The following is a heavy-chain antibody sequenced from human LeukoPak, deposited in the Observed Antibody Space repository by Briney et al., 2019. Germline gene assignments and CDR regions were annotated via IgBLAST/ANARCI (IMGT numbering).Heavy chain of an antibody. V-gene: IGHV4-39*07. D-gene: IGHD3-10*01. CDR3: AKSNGYGLVDI. J-gene: IGHJ3*02. CDR1: GAPSALLITT. CDR2: SFSGST. Sequence: PSETLSLTCTVSGAPSALLITTGAGSASPQGRGWSGLEISFSGSTSYYSPSLKSRVTISLDTSRNHFSLKLNSVTAADTAVYYCAKSNGYGLVDIWGQGTMVTVSS.